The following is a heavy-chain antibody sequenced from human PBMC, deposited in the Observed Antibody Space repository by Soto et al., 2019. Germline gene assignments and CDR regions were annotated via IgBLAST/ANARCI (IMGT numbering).Heavy chain of an antibody. J-gene: IGHJ4*02. CDR1: GGSISSGDYY. CDR2: IYYSGST. D-gene: IGHD3-3*02. Sequence: SETLSLTCTVSGGSISSGDYYWSWIRQPPGKGLEWIGYIYYSGSTYYNPSLKSRVTISVDTSKNQFSLKLSSVTAADTAVYYCASSPVLASQVCHFDYWGQGTLVTVSS. CDR3: ASSPVLASQVCHFDY. V-gene: IGHV4-30-4*01.